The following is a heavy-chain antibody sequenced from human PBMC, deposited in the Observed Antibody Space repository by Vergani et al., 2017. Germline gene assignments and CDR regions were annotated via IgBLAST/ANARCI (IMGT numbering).Heavy chain of an antibody. CDR3: AHREIFDDNYEYFDY. J-gene: IGHJ4*02. D-gene: IGHD4-11*01. V-gene: IGHV2-5*01. CDR1: GFSVSSSGEG. Sequence: QITLKESGPTLVKPTQTLTLTCTVSGFSVSSSGEGVAWIRQPPGKALECLAIIYWNDDKRYSPSLMGRLTIAKDTSRNQVVLTMTNMDPVDTATYYCAHREIFDDNYEYFDYWGPGTLVTVSS. CDR2: IYWNDDK.